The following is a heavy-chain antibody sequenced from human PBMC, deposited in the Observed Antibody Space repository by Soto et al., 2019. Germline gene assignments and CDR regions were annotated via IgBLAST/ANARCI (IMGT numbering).Heavy chain of an antibody. CDR1: GGTFSNYA. V-gene: IGHV1-69*06. D-gene: IGHD2-2*01. CDR3: ARHGTAYQLVSTPSYYFDMDV. Sequence: QVQLVQSGAEVKKPGSSVKVSCKASGGTFSNYAISWVRQAPGQGLEWMGGIIPFFGTANSAQKFQGRVTFTADKSGSRAHMDLSGRGSEDTAVYSCARHGTAYQLVSTPSYYFDMDVSVHGSTLMVSS. J-gene: IGHJ6*02. CDR2: IIPFFGTA.